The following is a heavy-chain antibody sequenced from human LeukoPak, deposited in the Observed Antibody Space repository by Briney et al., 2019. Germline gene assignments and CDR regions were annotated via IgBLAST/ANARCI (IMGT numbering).Heavy chain of an antibody. J-gene: IGHJ4*02. CDR1: GGFISSYY. V-gene: IGHV4-59*01. CDR2: IYYSGST. Sequence: SETLSLTCTVSGGFISSYYWSWIRQPPGKGLEWIGYIYYSGSTNYNPFLKSRVTISVDTSKNQFSLKLSSVTAADTAVYYCARVGYGDYDFDYWGQGTLVTVSS. D-gene: IGHD4-17*01. CDR3: ARVGYGDYDFDY.